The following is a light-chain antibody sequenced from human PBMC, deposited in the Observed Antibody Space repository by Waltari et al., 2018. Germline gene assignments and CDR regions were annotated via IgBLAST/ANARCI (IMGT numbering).Light chain of an antibody. J-gene: IGLJ2*01. CDR3: AAWDVSLNGLV. Sequence: QSVLTQPPSASGTPGQRVTISCSGSSSHIGRHSVNWYQHLPGTAPKLLIYSDNQRPSGVPDRFSGSKSGASASLAISGLQSEDEADYYCAAWDVSLNGLVFGGGTKLTVL. CDR1: SSHIGRHS. CDR2: SDN. V-gene: IGLV1-44*01.